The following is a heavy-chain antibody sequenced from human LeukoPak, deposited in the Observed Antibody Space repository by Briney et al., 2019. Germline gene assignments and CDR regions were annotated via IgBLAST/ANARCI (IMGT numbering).Heavy chain of an antibody. V-gene: IGHV4-34*01. D-gene: IGHD2-2*02. CDR3: ARAHHQPLLYRI. CDR2: INHSGST. Sequence: SETLSLTCAVYGGPFSGYYWSWIRQPPGKGLEWIGEINHSGSTNYNPSLKSRVTISVDTSKNQFSLKLSSVTAADTAVYYCARAHHQPLLYRIWGQGTLVTVSS. CDR1: GGPFSGYY. J-gene: IGHJ4*02.